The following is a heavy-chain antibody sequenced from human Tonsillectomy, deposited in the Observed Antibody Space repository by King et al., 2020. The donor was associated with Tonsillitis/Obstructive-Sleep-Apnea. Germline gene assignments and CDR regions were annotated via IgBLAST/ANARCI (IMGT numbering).Heavy chain of an antibody. CDR3: ARGYYYDSSAYYPSP. J-gene: IGHJ5*02. V-gene: IGHV3-48*03. Sequence: EVQLVESGGGLVQPGGSLRLSCAASGFTFSSYEMNWVRQSPGKGLEWVSYIGTSGSPIYYADSVKGGFTISRDNAKNSLYLQMNSLRAEDTAVYYCARGYYYDSSAYYPSPWGQGTLVTVSS. CDR1: GFTFSSYE. CDR2: IGTSGSPI. D-gene: IGHD3-22*01.